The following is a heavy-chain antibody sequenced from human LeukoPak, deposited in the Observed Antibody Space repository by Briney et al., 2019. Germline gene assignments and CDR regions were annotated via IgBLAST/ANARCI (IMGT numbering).Heavy chain of an antibody. CDR3: ARVGGDGSNFLEAIDI. J-gene: IGHJ3*02. CDR2: IYYSGST. CDR1: GGSISSYY. D-gene: IGHD5-24*01. Sequence: PSETLSLTCTVSGGSISSYYWSWIRQPPGKGLEWIGYIYYSGSTNYNPSLKSRVTISVDTSKNPFSLKLSPVTAADTAVYYCARVGGDGSNFLEAIDIWGQGTMVTVSS. V-gene: IGHV4-59*01.